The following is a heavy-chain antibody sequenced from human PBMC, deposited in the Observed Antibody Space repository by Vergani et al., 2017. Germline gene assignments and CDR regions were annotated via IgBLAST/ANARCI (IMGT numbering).Heavy chain of an antibody. CDR3: ARDDIAVALDY. Sequence: QVQLLESGGGVVQPGRSLRLSCAASGFTFSSYGMHWVRQAPGKGLEWVAVIWYDGSNKYYADSVKGRFTISRDNSKNTLYLQMNSLRAEDTAVYYCARDDIAVALDYWGQGTLVTVSS. J-gene: IGHJ4*02. CDR1: GFTFSSYG. V-gene: IGHV3-33*01. D-gene: IGHD6-19*01. CDR2: IWYDGSNK.